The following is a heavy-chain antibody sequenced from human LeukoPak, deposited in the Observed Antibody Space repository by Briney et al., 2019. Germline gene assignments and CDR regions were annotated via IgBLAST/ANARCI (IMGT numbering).Heavy chain of an antibody. Sequence: GGSLRLSCAASGLIFSSYSMNWVRQAPGKGLEWVSSISSSSSYIYYADSVKGRFTISRDNAKNSLYLQMNSLRAEDTAVYYCARAGSGYLEGFDYWGQGTLVTVSS. CDR2: ISSSSSYI. CDR1: GLIFSSYS. J-gene: IGHJ4*02. CDR3: ARAGSGYLEGFDY. D-gene: IGHD3-22*01. V-gene: IGHV3-21*01.